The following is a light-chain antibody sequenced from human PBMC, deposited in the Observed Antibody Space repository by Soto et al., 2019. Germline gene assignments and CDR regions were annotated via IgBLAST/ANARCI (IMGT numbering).Light chain of an antibody. CDR3: SSYTTTSSVV. Sequence: QSALTQPASVSGSPGQSITISCTGTSNDIGYYNYVSWYQQHPAKAPKLIIYEVRNRPSGISNRFSGSKSGNTASLTISGLQADDEADYYCSSYTTTSSVVFGGGTKLTVL. V-gene: IGLV2-14*01. J-gene: IGLJ2*01. CDR1: SNDIGYYNY. CDR2: EVR.